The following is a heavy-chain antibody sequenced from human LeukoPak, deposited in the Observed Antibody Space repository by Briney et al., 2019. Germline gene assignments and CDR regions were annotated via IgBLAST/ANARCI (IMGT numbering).Heavy chain of an antibody. D-gene: IGHD1-26*01. J-gene: IGHJ5*02. Sequence: SETLSLTCAVYGGSFSGYYWSWIRQPPGKGLEWIGEINHSGSTNYNPSLKSRVTMSVDTSKNQFSLRLGSVTAADTAVYYCARHLVGATRYNWFDPWGQGTLVTVSS. V-gene: IGHV4-34*01. CDR3: ARHLVGATRYNWFDP. CDR2: INHSGST. CDR1: GGSFSGYY.